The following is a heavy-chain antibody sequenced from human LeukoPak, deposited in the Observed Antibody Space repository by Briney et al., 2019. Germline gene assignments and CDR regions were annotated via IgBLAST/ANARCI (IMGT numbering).Heavy chain of an antibody. V-gene: IGHV3-64*01. CDR3: ARWYYYDSSGYYDY. J-gene: IGHJ4*02. CDR2: ISGDGDST. Sequence: PGGSLRLSCAASGFTFSTYAMHWVRQAPGKGLEYVSAISGDGDSTYYANSVRGRFTISRDNSKNTLYLQMGSLRPEDMAVYYCARWYYYDSSGYYDYWGQGTLVTVSS. CDR1: GFTFSTYA. D-gene: IGHD3-22*01.